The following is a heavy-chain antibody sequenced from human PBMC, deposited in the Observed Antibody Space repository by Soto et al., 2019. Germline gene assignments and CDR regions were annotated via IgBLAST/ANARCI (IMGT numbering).Heavy chain of an antibody. Sequence: VKVSCKASGYTFTSYGISWVRQAPGQGLEWMGWMNPNSGNTGYAQKFQGRVTMTRNTSISTAYMELSSLRSEDTAVYYCARGLRYSSGWYYFDYWGQGTLVTVSS. CDR3: ARGLRYSSGWYYFDY. CDR1: GYTFTSYG. CDR2: MNPNSGNT. V-gene: IGHV1-8*02. J-gene: IGHJ4*02. D-gene: IGHD6-19*01.